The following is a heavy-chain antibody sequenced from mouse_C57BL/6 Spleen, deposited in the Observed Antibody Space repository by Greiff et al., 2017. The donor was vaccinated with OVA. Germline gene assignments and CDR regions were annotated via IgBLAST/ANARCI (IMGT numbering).Heavy chain of an antibody. V-gene: IGHV1-80*01. Sequence: VQLQQSGAALVKPGASVKISCKASGYAFSSYWMNWVKQRPGKGLEWIGQIYPGDGDTNYNGKFKGKATLTADKSSSTAYMQLSSLTSEDSAVYFCARGAGLLRGYFDVWGTGTTVTVSS. J-gene: IGHJ1*03. CDR3: ARGAGLLRGYFDV. CDR2: IYPGDGDT. CDR1: GYAFSSYW. D-gene: IGHD1-1*01.